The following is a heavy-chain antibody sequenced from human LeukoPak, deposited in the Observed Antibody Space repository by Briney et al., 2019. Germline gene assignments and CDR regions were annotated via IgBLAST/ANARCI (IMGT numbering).Heavy chain of an antibody. J-gene: IGHJ4*02. CDR2: IIPIFGTA. V-gene: IGHV1-69*13. D-gene: IGHD3-16*02. CDR3: ASASYDYVWGSYRHLDY. Sequence: SVKVSCKASGGTFSSYAISWVRQAPGQGLEWMGGIIPIFGTANYAQKFQGRVTITADESTSTAYMELSSLRSEDTAVYYCASASYDYVWGSYRHLDYRGQGTLVTVSS. CDR1: GGTFSSYA.